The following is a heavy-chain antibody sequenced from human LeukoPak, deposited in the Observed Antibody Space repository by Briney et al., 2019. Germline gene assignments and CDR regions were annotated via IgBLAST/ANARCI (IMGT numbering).Heavy chain of an antibody. D-gene: IGHD1-1*01. CDR2: IKPDGDT. CDR1: GFTFTSYW. J-gene: IGHJ4*02. CDR3: AREDGTFDY. V-gene: IGHV3-7*01. Sequence: GGSLRLSCAASGFTFTSYWMIWVRQAPGKGLEWVANIKPDGDTYYVDSAKGRFTISRDNAKNSLYLQMNSLRAEDTAVYYCAREDGTFDYWGQGALVTVSS.